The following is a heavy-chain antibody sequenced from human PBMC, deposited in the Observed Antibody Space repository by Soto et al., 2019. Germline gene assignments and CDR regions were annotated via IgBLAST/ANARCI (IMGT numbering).Heavy chain of an antibody. CDR2: IYSGGST. Sequence: GGSLRLSCAASGFTVSSNYMSWVRQAPGKGLEWVSVIYSGGSTYYADSVKGRFTISRDNSKSTLYLQMNSLRAEDTAVYYCARGGLVVSYGMDVWGQGTTVTVSS. CDR3: ARGGLVVSYGMDV. CDR1: GFTVSSNY. V-gene: IGHV3-53*01. J-gene: IGHJ6*02. D-gene: IGHD6-6*01.